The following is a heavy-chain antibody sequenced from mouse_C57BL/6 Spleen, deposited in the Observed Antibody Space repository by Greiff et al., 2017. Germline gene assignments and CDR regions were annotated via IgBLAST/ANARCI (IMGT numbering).Heavy chain of an antibody. J-gene: IGHJ2*01. CDR2: IHPNSGST. Sequence: QVQLQQPGAELVKPGASVKLSCKASGYTFTSYWMHWVKQRPGQGLEWIGMIHPNSGSTNYNEKFKSKATLTVDKSSSTAYMQLSSLTSEDSAVDYCARSASTVVARNCDYWGQGTTLTVSS. CDR1: GYTFTSYW. V-gene: IGHV1-64*01. D-gene: IGHD1-1*01. CDR3: ARSASTVVARNCDY.